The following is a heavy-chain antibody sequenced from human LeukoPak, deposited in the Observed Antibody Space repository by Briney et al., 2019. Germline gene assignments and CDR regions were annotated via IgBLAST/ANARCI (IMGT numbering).Heavy chain of an antibody. CDR1: GYTFTHYV. J-gene: IGHJ3*02. Sequence: ASLRVSCKAAGYTFTHYVLSWVRQAAGQGLEWMGWISSYTGNTNYAQKLQGRVTMTTDTSTSTAYMELRSLRSDDTAVYYCARDWGNSWPDAFDIWGQGTMVTVSS. CDR3: ARDWGNSWPDAFDI. V-gene: IGHV1-18*01. D-gene: IGHD6-13*01. CDR2: ISSYTGNT.